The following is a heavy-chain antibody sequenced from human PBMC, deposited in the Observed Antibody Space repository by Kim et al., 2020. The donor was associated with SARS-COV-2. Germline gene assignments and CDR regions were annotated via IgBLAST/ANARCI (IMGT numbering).Heavy chain of an antibody. D-gene: IGHD3-22*01. CDR2: ISGSGGST. CDR3: ATSYYYDSSGYYPFAAFDI. Sequence: GGSLRLSCAASGFTFSSYAMSWVRQAPGKGLEWVSAISGSGGSTYYADSVKGRFTISRDNSKNTLYLQMNSLRAEDTAVYYCATSYYYDSSGYYPFAAFDIWGQGTMVTVSS. CDR1: GFTFSSYA. V-gene: IGHV3-23*01. J-gene: IGHJ3*02.